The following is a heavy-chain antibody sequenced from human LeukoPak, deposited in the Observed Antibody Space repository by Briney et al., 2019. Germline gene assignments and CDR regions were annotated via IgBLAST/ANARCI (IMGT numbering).Heavy chain of an antibody. CDR2: ISAYNGNT. D-gene: IGHD3-3*01. CDR1: GYTFTSYG. Sequence: GASVKVSCKASGYTFTSYGISWVRQAPGQGLEWMGWISAYNGNTNYAQKLQGRVTMTTDTSTSTAYMELRSLRSDDTAVYYCARDRVTIFPKGYYFDYWGQGTLVTVSS. CDR3: ARDRVTIFPKGYYFDY. V-gene: IGHV1-18*01. J-gene: IGHJ4*02.